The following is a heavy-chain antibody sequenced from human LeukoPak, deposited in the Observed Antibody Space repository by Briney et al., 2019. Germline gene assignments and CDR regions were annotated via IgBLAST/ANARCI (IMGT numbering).Heavy chain of an antibody. CDR3: ARHPTSYSGSHLTLPDAFDI. Sequence: PSETLSLTCTVSGGSISSSSYYWGWIRQPPGKGLEWIGSIYYSGSTYYNPSLKSRVTISVDTSKNQFSLKLSSVTAADTAVHYCARHPTSYSGSHLTLPDAFDIWGQGTMVTVSS. D-gene: IGHD1-26*01. V-gene: IGHV4-39*01. J-gene: IGHJ3*02. CDR1: GGSISSSSYY. CDR2: IYYSGST.